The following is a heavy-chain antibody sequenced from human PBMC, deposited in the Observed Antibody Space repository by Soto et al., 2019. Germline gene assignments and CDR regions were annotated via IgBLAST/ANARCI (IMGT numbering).Heavy chain of an antibody. CDR3: AKNGQPPYYYYGLDV. V-gene: IGHV1-18*01. D-gene: IGHD2-8*01. CDR2: ISGYNGDT. Sequence: QGHLVQSGAEVTKPGASVKVSCKASGYTFTRYGISWVRQAPGQGLEWMGWISGYNGDTNYAQNLQGRVTMTIDTSTTTAYMELRSLTSDDTAVYYCAKNGQPPYYYYGLDVWGQGTTVTVSS. CDR1: GYTFTRYG. J-gene: IGHJ6*02.